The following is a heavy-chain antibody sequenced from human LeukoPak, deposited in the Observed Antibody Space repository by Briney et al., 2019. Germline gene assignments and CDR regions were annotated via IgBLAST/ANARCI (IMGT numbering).Heavy chain of an antibody. D-gene: IGHD6-13*01. CDR3: AREPIAAAGTYY. V-gene: IGHV4-30-2*01. J-gene: IGHJ4*02. CDR1: GGSISSGGYY. Sequence: PSETLSLTCTVSGGSISSGGYYWSWIRQPPGKGLEWIGYIYHSGSTYYNPSLKSRVTISVDRSKNQFSLKLSSVTAADTAVYYCAREPIAAAGTYYWGQGTLVTVSS. CDR2: IYHSGST.